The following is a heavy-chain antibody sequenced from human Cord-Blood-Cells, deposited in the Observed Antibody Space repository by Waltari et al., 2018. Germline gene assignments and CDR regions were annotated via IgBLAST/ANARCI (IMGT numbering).Heavy chain of an antibody. D-gene: IGHD3-3*01. CDR2: IYHSGST. CDR3: ARGDLVRN. J-gene: IGHJ4*02. CDR1: GYSISSGYY. Sequence: QVQLQESGPGLVKPSETLSLTCAVSGYSISSGYYWGWIRQPPGKGLEWIGSIYHSGSTSYNPSRKSRVTISVDTSKNQFSLKLSSVTAADTAVYYCARGDLVRNWGQGTLVTVSS. V-gene: IGHV4-38-2*01.